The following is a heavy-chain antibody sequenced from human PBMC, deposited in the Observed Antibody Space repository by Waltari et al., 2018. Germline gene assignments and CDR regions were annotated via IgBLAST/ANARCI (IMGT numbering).Heavy chain of an antibody. V-gene: IGHV4-34*01. J-gene: IGHJ4*02. Sequence: QVQLQQWGAGLLKPSETLSLTCAVYGGSFSGYYWSWIRQPPGKGLEWIGEINHSGSTNYNPSLKSRVTISVDTSKTQFSLKLSSVTAADTAVYYCARHEADWGSYDSSGYYYYWGQGTLVTVSS. CDR2: INHSGST. CDR3: ARHEADWGSYDSSGYYYY. CDR1: GGSFSGYY. D-gene: IGHD3-22*01.